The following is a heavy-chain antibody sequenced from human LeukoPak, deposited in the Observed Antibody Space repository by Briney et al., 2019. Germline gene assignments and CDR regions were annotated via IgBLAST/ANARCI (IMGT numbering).Heavy chain of an antibody. J-gene: IGHJ4*02. CDR2: IYSGGST. CDR3: ATGYDY. Sequence: QPGGSLRLSCVASGFTVSSNYMSWVRQAPGKGPEWVSVIYSGGSTYYADSVKGRFTISRDNSKNTLYLQMNSLRAEDTAVYYCATGYDYWGQGTLVTVSS. V-gene: IGHV3-66*01. CDR1: GFTVSSNY.